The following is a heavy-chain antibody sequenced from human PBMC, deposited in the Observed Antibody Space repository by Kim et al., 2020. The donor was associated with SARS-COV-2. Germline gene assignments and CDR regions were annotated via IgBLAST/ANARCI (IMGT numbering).Heavy chain of an antibody. CDR2: ISYDGSNK. Sequence: GGSLRLSCAASGFTFSSYGMHWVRQAPGKGLEWVAVISYDGSNKYYADSVKGRFTISRDNSKNTLYLQMNSLRAEDTAVYYCAKPALLWVAMSVAFDIWGQGTMVTVSS. CDR1: GFTFSSYG. D-gene: IGHD2-2*01. J-gene: IGHJ3*02. CDR3: AKPALLWVAMSVAFDI. V-gene: IGHV3-30*18.